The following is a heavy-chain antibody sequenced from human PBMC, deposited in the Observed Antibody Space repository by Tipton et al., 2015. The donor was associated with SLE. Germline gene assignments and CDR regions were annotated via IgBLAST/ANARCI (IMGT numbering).Heavy chain of an antibody. CDR1: GASITSAGYY. CDR2: IYFSGTT. CDR3: AREGGYNWNYRCFDY. J-gene: IGHJ4*02. V-gene: IGHV4-31*03. D-gene: IGHD1-7*01. Sequence: TLSLTCSVSGASITSAGYYWSWMRHHPWKGLEWIGNIYFSGTTYYNPSLKSRVTISVDTSKNQFSLKLSSVTAADTAVYYCAREGGYNWNYRCFDYWGQGTLVTVSS.